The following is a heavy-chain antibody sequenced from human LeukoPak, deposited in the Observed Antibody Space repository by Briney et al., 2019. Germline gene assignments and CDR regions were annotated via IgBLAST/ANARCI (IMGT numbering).Heavy chain of an antibody. Sequence: PGGSLRLSCAASGFTFSSYWMHWVRQAPRKGLVWVSRINSDGSSTTYADSVKGRFTMSRDNAKNTLYLQMNSLRAEDTAVYYCAAYDSSGYSFDYWGQGILATVSS. CDR1: GFTFSSYW. V-gene: IGHV3-74*01. D-gene: IGHD3-22*01. J-gene: IGHJ4*02. CDR2: INSDGSST. CDR3: AAYDSSGYSFDY.